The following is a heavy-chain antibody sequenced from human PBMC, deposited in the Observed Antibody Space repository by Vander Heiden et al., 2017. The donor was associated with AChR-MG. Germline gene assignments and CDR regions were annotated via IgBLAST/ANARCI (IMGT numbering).Heavy chain of an antibody. CDR2: IKQDGSEK. CDR1: GFTFSSYW. D-gene: IGHD6-19*01. CDR3: ARGGRGIAVAGTIGY. J-gene: IGHJ4*02. Sequence: EVQLVESGGGLVQPGGSLRLSCAASGFTFSSYWMSWVRQAPGKGLEGVANIKQDGSEKYYVDSVKGRFTISRDNAKNSLYMQMNSLRAEDTAVYYCARGGRGIAVAGTIGYWGQGTLVTVSS. V-gene: IGHV3-7*01.